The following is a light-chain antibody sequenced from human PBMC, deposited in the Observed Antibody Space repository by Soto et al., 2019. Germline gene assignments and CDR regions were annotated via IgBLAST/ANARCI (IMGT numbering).Light chain of an antibody. CDR1: QSVSSTY. J-gene: IGKJ1*01. V-gene: IGKV3-20*01. Sequence: EIVLTQSPDTLSLFPGERATLSCRASQSVSSTYLAWCQQKPGQAPRPLISAASSRATGTPDRFSGSGSGTDFTLTISRLEPEDFAVYYCQQYVSSRWTFGQGTKVEIK. CDR2: AAS. CDR3: QQYVSSRWT.